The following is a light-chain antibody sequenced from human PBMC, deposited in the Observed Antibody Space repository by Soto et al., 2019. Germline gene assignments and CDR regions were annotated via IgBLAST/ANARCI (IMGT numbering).Light chain of an antibody. J-gene: IGKJ1*01. CDR2: KAS. Sequence: DIQMTQSPSILSASVGDRVTITCRASQSISSWLAWYQQKPGKAPNLLIHKASHLESGVPSRFSGSGSGTEFTLSISGLQPDDFATYYCQHFYTYSPWTFGQGTKVDI. CDR1: QSISSW. V-gene: IGKV1-5*03. CDR3: QHFYTYSPWT.